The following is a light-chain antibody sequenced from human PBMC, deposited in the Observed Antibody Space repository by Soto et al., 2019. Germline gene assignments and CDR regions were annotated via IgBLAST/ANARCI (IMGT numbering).Light chain of an antibody. CDR3: QQYNTYAT. Sequence: DIQMTQSPSTLSASVGDRVTISCRASQSISTWLAWYQQKPGKATNLLIYGASSLDSGVPSRFSGSGSGTEFTLTISSLQPDDFATYYCQQYNTYATFGQGTKVEIK. V-gene: IGKV1-5*03. J-gene: IGKJ1*01. CDR1: QSISTW. CDR2: GAS.